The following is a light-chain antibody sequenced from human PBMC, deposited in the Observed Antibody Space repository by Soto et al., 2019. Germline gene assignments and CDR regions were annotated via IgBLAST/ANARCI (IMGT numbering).Light chain of an antibody. Sequence: DIQMTQSPSTLSASVGDRVTITCRASQSISSWLAWYQQKPGKAPNLLIYDASSLESGVPSRFSGRGSGTEFTLTISSLQPDDFATYYCQQYMSYPWTFGQGTKVDI. V-gene: IGKV1-5*01. CDR3: QQYMSYPWT. J-gene: IGKJ1*01. CDR1: QSISSW. CDR2: DAS.